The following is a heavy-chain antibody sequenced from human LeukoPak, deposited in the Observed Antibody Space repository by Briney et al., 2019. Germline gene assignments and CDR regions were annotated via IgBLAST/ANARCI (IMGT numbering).Heavy chain of an antibody. CDR3: ARVRDIALPGDRYMDV. CDR1: GGSLFNSAYF. CDR2: IYYTGST. Sequence: PSETLSLTCTVSGGSLFNSAYFWGSIRQPPGKGLEWIGNIYYTGSTHYNVSLESRVTMSLDRSRNQFSLKLSSVTAADTADYYCARVRDIALPGDRYMDVWGKGTTVTVSS. J-gene: IGHJ6*03. V-gene: IGHV4-39*01. D-gene: IGHD5-12*01.